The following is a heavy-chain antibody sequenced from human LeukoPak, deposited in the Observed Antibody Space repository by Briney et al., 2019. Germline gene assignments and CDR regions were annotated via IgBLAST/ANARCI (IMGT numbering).Heavy chain of an antibody. Sequence: SETLSLTCAVSGGSISSGGYYWSWIRQHPGKGLEWIGYIYYSGSTYYNPSLKSRVTISVDTSKNQFSLKLSSVTAADTAVYYCARGGEYCSSTSCSDYWGQGTLVTVSS. D-gene: IGHD2-2*01. J-gene: IGHJ4*02. CDR1: GGSISSGGYY. V-gene: IGHV4-31*11. CDR2: IYYSGST. CDR3: ARGGEYCSSTSCSDY.